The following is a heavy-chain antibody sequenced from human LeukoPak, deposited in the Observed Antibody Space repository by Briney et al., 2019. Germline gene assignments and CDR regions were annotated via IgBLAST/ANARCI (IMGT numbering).Heavy chain of an antibody. V-gene: IGHV3-30*04. CDR1: GFTFSSYE. CDR2: ISYDGSNK. Sequence: GGSLRLSCAASGFTFSSYEMNWVRQAPGKGLEWVAVISYDGSNKYYADSVKGRFTISRDNSKNTLYLQMNSLRAEDTAVYYCAREDINWFDPWGQGTLVTVSS. CDR3: AREDINWFDP. J-gene: IGHJ5*02.